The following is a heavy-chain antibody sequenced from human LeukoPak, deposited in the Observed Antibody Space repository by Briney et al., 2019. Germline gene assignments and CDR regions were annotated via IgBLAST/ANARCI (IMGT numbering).Heavy chain of an antibody. V-gene: IGHV3-7*01. J-gene: IGHJ4*02. CDR1: GFTFSSYE. Sequence: GGSLRLSCAASGFTFSSYEMNWVRQAPGKRLEWVANIKQDGSEKYYVDSVKGRFTISRDNANNSLYLQMNSLRAEDTAVYYCARGRGGLLWFGEFNSWGQGTLVTVSS. D-gene: IGHD3-10*01. CDR3: ARGRGGLLWFGEFNS. CDR2: IKQDGSEK.